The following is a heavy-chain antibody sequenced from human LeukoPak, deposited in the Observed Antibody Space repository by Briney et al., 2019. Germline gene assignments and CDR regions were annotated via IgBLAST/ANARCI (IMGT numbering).Heavy chain of an antibody. CDR1: GYNFAGYY. Sequence: GASVKVSCKTSGYNFAGYYVSWVRQAPGQGLEWMGWINPTTGNTNYAQKFQGRVTMTRDTSISTAYMEVSRLRSDDTAVYYCARDDSIGYSGYVYYWGQGTLVTVSS. V-gene: IGHV1-2*02. J-gene: IGHJ4*02. D-gene: IGHD5-12*01. CDR3: ARDDSIGYSGYVYY. CDR2: INPTTGNT.